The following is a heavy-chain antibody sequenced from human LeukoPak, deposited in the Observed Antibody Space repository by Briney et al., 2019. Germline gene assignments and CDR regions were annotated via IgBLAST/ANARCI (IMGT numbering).Heavy chain of an antibody. CDR1: GGSISSGSYY. V-gene: IGHV4-61*02. Sequence: SETLSLTCTVSGGSISSGSYYWSWIRQPAGKGLEWIGRIYTSGSTNYNPSLKSRVTISVDTSKNQFSLKLSSVTAADTAVYYCAREYYYGSGPFDYWGQGTLVTVSS. CDR2: IYTSGST. CDR3: AREYYYGSGPFDY. J-gene: IGHJ4*02. D-gene: IGHD3-10*01.